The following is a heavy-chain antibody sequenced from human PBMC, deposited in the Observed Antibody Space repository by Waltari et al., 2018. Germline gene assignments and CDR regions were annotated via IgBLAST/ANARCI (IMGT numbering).Heavy chain of an antibody. V-gene: IGHV3-72*01. Sequence: TFSDHYMNWVRQAPGKGLEWVGRTRNKANSYTTEYAASVKGRFTISRDDSKNSLYLQMNSLKTEDTAVYYCAREYDSSGYLGYWGQGTLVTVSS. CDR1: TFSDHY. CDR2: TRNKANSYTT. D-gene: IGHD3-22*01. CDR3: AREYDSSGYLGY. J-gene: IGHJ4*02.